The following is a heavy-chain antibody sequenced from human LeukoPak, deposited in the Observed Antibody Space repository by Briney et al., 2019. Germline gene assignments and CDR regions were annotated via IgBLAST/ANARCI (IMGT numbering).Heavy chain of an antibody. V-gene: IGHV3-30*02. J-gene: IGHJ4*02. Sequence: GGSLRLSCAASGFTFSSYAMHWVRQAPGKGLEWVACIRNDGGSEYYADSVKGRFTISSNNSKNTQNLQMNSTKAEDTARYYCAKDYSRCWYGFDYWGQGTLVTVSS. CDR1: GFTFSSYA. CDR3: AKDYSRCWYGFDY. D-gene: IGHD6-13*01. CDR2: IRNDGGSE.